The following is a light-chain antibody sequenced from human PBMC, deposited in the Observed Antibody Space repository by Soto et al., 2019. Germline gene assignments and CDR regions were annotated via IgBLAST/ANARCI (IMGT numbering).Light chain of an antibody. CDR2: DVS. CDR3: QQYNNWPFS. J-gene: IGKJ5*01. Sequence: ETVMTQSPATLSVSPGERATLSCIASQSVSSKLAWYQQKPGQSPRLLIYDVSTRATGVPARFSGTGSETDFTLTISGLQSEDSAVYFCQQYNNWPFSFGQGTLLEV. CDR1: QSVSSK. V-gene: IGKV3-15*01.